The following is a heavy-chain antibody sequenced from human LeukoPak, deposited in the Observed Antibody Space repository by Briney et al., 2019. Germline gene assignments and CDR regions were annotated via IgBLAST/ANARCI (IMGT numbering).Heavy chain of an antibody. CDR1: GGSISSNY. J-gene: IGHJ3*01. CDR2: IYYSGST. D-gene: IGHD6-6*01. Sequence: PPETLSLTCTVSGGSISSNYWSWIRQPPGKGLEWIGYIYYSGSTNYNPSLKSRVTTLVDTSKNQFSLRLSSVTAADTAVYYCAREYSSSSGRRAFDFWGQGTMVTVSS. CDR3: AREYSSSSGRRAFDF. V-gene: IGHV4-59*08.